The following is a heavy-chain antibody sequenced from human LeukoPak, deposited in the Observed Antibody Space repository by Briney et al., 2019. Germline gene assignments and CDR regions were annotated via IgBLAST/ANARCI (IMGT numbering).Heavy chain of an antibody. J-gene: IGHJ3*02. V-gene: IGHV1-46*01. CDR3: ARVSDPGYYSIAFDI. CDR2: INPSGGST. D-gene: IGHD2-15*01. CDR1: GYTFTSYY. Sequence: ASVKVSCKASGYTFTSYYMHWVRQAPGQGLEWMGIINPSGGSTSYAQKFQGRVTMTRDTSTSTVYMELSSLRSEDTAVYYCARVSDPGYYSIAFDIWGQGTMVTVSS.